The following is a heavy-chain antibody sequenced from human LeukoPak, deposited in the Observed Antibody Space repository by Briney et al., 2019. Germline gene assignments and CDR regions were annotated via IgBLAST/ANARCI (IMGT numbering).Heavy chain of an antibody. CDR3: AKVSVRFLEWLSRYYFDY. V-gene: IGHV3-30*02. D-gene: IGHD3-3*01. Sequence: GGSLRLSCAASGFTFSSYGMRWVRQAPGKGLEWVAVIWYDGSNKYYADSVKGRFTISRDNSKNTLYLQMNSLRAEDTALYYCAKVSVRFLEWLSRYYFDYWGQGTLVTVSS. J-gene: IGHJ4*02. CDR2: IWYDGSNK. CDR1: GFTFSSYG.